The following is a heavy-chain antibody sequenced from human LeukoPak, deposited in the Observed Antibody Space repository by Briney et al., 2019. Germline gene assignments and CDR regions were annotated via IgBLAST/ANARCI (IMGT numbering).Heavy chain of an antibody. V-gene: IGHV3-23*01. J-gene: IGHJ4*02. CDR3: AKTYTNRWYSFDC. CDR1: GFTFTDYS. Sequence: GGSLRLSCAASGFTFTDYSLAWGPQAPGKGLEWVSTISAAGDTTYYADSLKGRFTISRDNPNNMVYLQMDSLGAEDTALYYCAKTYTNRWYSFDCWGQGTLVTVSS. D-gene: IGHD3-16*01. CDR2: ISAAGDTT.